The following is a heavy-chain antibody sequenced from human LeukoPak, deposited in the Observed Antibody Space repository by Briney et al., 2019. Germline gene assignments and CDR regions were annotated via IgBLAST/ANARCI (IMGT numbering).Heavy chain of an antibody. D-gene: IGHD2-21*01. CDR1: GGTFSSYA. J-gene: IGHJ3*02. CDR3: ARTPYCGGDCYSEAFDI. V-gene: IGHV1-69*01. Sequence: SVKVSCKASGGTFSSYAISWVRQAPGQGLEWMGGIIPIFGTANYAQKFQGRVTITADESTSTAYTELSSLRSEDTAVYYCARTPYCGGDCYSEAFDIWGQGTMVTVSS. CDR2: IIPIFGTA.